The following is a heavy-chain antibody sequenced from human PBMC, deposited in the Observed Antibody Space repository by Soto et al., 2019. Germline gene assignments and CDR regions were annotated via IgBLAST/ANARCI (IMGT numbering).Heavy chain of an antibody. Sequence: QGQLVQSGAEVKKPGSSVKVSCKASGGTFSSYSINWVRQAPGQGLEWVGGIIPIFGSPNYAQKFQGRVTINADRSTTTAYMEMSRLSSENTAVYYCEREMGRGSRSFDSWGQGTLVAVSS. J-gene: IGHJ4*02. D-gene: IGHD1-26*01. CDR3: EREMGRGSRSFDS. V-gene: IGHV1-69*14. CDR1: GGTFSSYS. CDR2: IIPIFGSP.